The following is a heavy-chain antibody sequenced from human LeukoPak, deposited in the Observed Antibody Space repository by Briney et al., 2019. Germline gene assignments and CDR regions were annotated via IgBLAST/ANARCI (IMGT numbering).Heavy chain of an antibody. CDR1: GYTFGSYY. CDR2: INPSGGST. CDR3: ARHSLPGTTPFDY. V-gene: IGHV1-46*01. J-gene: IGHJ4*02. Sequence: ASVKVSCKASGYTFGSYYMHWVRQAPEQGLEWMGVINPSGGSTSYARRFQGRVTMTRDTSTSTFYMELSSLRSEDTAVYYCARHSLPGTTPFDYWGQGTLVTVSS. D-gene: IGHD1-1*01.